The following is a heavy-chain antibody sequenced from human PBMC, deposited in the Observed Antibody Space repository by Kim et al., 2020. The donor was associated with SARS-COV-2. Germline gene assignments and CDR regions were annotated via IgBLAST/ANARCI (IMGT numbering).Heavy chain of an antibody. CDR3: AKVGRGYGDYGGGVDY. CDR1: GFTFGDYA. D-gene: IGHD4-17*01. J-gene: IGHJ4*02. Sequence: GGSVRLSCAASGFTFGDYAMHWVRQAPGKGLEWVSGISWNSGSIGYADSVKGRFTISRDNAKNSLYLQMNSLRAEDTALYYCAKVGRGYGDYGGGVDYWGQGTLVTVSS. CDR2: ISWNSGSI. V-gene: IGHV3-9*01.